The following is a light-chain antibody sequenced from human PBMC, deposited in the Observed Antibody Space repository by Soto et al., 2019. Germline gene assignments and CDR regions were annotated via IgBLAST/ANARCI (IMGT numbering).Light chain of an antibody. CDR1: SSDVGGYNF. V-gene: IGLV2-11*01. J-gene: IGLJ2*01. CDR3: CSYAGIYSLV. CDR2: DVN. Sequence: QSALTQPRSVSGSPGQSVTISCTGTSSDVGGYNFVSWYQQHPGRAPKVVIYDVNERPSGVPDRFSGSKSGNTASLTISGLQADDEADYYCCSYAGIYSLVFGGGTK.